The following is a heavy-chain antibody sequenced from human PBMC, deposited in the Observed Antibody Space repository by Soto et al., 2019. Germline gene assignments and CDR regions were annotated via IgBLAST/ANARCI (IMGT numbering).Heavy chain of an antibody. CDR3: AREGVRYFDWLLSYNWFDP. CDR1: GYTFTSYA. CDR2: INAGNGNT. V-gene: IGHV1-3*01. Sequence: QVQLVQSGAEVKKPGASVKVSCQASGYTFTSYAMHWVRQAPGQRLEWMGWINAGNGNTKYSQKFQGRVTITRDTSASTAYMELRSLRSEDTAVYYCAREGVRYFDWLLSYNWFDPWGQGTLVTVSS. D-gene: IGHD3-9*01. J-gene: IGHJ5*02.